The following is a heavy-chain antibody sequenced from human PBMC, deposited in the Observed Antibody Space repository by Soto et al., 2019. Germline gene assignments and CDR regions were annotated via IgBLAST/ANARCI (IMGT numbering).Heavy chain of an antibody. CDR3: GRGHYDFWSGYHHFDY. CDR2: IKQDGSEK. J-gene: IGHJ4*02. D-gene: IGHD3-3*01. Sequence: ESGGGLVQPGGSLRLSCAASGFTFSSYWMSWVRQAPGKGLEWVANIKQDGSEKYYVDSVKGRFTISRDNAKNSLYLQMNSLRAEDTAVYYCGRGHYDFWSGYHHFDYWGQGTLVTVSS. CDR1: GFTFSSYW. V-gene: IGHV3-7*04.